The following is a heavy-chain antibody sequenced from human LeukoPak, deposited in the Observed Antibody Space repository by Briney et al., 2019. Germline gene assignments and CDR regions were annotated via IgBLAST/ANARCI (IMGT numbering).Heavy chain of an antibody. CDR1: GCSISSGGYY. CDR3: ARYDKFRWFGESFDI. V-gene: IGHV4-30-2*01. CDR2: IYHSGST. Sequence: SETLSLTCTVSGCSISSGGYYWSWIRQAPGKALEWIGYIYHSGSTYYNPSLKSRVTISIDRSKNQFSLKLSSVTAADTAVYYCARYDKFRWFGESFDIWGQGTMVTVSS. D-gene: IGHD3-10*01. J-gene: IGHJ3*02.